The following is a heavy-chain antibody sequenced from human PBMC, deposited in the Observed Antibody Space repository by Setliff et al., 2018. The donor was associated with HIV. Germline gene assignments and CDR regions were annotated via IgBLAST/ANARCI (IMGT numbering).Heavy chain of an antibody. CDR3: VRWYYCVSGACYRADY. CDR2: MNQGGTT. Sequence: ETLSLTCSVYGTSFSDHYWSWVRQTPGKGLEWIGEMNQGGTTNYNPSLKSRVTMSIDTSERQFSLKLTSVTAADTAVYYCVRWYYCVSGACYRADYWGQGTMVTVSS. V-gene: IGHV4-34*01. D-gene: IGHD2-21*02. CDR1: GTSFSDHY. J-gene: IGHJ4*02.